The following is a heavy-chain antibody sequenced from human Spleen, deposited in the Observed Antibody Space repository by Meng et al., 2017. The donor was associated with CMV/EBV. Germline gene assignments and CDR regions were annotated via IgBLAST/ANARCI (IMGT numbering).Heavy chain of an antibody. J-gene: IGHJ6*02. CDR3: TRVIVVPAAISGYYYYGMDV. CDR1: GFTFGDYA. CDR2: IRSKAYGGTT. V-gene: IGHV3-49*04. Sequence: GESLKISCTASGFTFGDYAMSWVRQAPGKGLEWVGFIRSKAYGGTTEYAASVKGRFTISRDDSKSIAYLQMNSLKTEDTAVYYCTRVIVVPAAISGYYYYGMDVWGQGTTVTVSS. D-gene: IGHD2-2*02.